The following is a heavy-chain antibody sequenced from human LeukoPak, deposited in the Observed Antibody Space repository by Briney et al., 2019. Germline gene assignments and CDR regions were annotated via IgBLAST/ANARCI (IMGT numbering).Heavy chain of an antibody. V-gene: IGHV3-7*01. J-gene: IGHJ5*02. CDR3: AREGRVVVVPAAMAPADWFDP. CDR1: GFTFSSYW. CDR2: IKQDGSEK. D-gene: IGHD2-2*01. Sequence: QPGGSLRLSCAASGFTFSSYWMSWVRQAPGKGLEWVANIKQDGSEKYYVDSVKGRFTISRDNAKNSLYLQMNSLRAEDTAVYYCAREGRVVVVPAAMAPADWFDPWGQGTLVTVSS.